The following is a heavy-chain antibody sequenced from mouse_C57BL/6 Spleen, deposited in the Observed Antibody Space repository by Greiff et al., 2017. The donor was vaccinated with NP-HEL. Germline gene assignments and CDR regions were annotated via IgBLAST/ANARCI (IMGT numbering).Heavy chain of an antibody. Sequence: EVQLVESGGGLVKPGGSLKLSCAASGFTFSSYAMSWVRQTPEKRLEWVATISDGGSYTYYPDNVKGRFTISRDNAKNNLYLQMSHLKSEDTAMYYCARRRYPFAYWGQGTLVTVSA. CDR2: ISDGGSYT. CDR1: GFTFSSYA. D-gene: IGHD2-14*01. V-gene: IGHV5-4*01. CDR3: ARRRYPFAY. J-gene: IGHJ3*01.